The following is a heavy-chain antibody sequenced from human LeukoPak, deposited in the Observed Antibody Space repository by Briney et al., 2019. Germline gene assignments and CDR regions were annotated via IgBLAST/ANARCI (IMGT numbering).Heavy chain of an antibody. CDR3: AKRITVVARDAFDI. CDR2: ISGSGGST. CDR1: GFTFSTYA. D-gene: IGHD2-15*01. Sequence: GGSLRLSCASSGFTFSTYAMSGVRQAPGKGLEWVSRISGSGGSTFYADSVKGRFTISRDNSKNTLYLQMNSLRAEDTAVYYCAKRITVVARDAFDIWGQGTMVTVSS. V-gene: IGHV3-23*01. J-gene: IGHJ3*02.